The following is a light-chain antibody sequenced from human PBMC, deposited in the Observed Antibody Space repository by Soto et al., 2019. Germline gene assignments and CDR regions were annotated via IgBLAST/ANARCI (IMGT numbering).Light chain of an antibody. CDR1: QDISTF. V-gene: IGKV1-9*01. CDR2: DAS. J-gene: IGKJ5*01. CDR3: QQINTYPH. Sequence: DIQLTPSPSFLSASVGDRVTITCRASQDISTFLAWYQQKSGNAPNLLIYDASTLQSGVPSRFSGSGSGTEFTLTISSLQPEDFATYFCQQINTYPHFGQGTRLEIK.